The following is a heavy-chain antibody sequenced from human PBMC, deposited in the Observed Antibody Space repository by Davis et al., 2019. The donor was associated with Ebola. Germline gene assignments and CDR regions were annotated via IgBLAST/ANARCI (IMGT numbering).Heavy chain of an antibody. D-gene: IGHD4-17*01. V-gene: IGHV3-53*01. CDR1: GFTVSSNY. CDR3: TSTYGDYGDY. Sequence: PGGSLRLSCAASGFTVSSNYMSWVRQAPGKGLEWVSVIYSGGSTYYADSVKGRFTISRDNSKNTLYLQMNSLKTEDTAVYYCTSTYGDYGDYWGQGTLVTVSS. J-gene: IGHJ4*02. CDR2: IYSGGST.